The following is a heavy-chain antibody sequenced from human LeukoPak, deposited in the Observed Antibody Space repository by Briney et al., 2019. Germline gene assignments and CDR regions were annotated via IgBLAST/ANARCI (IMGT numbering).Heavy chain of an antibody. D-gene: IGHD6-19*01. CDR2: TNPNSGGT. V-gene: IGHV1-2*06. Sequence: ASVKVSCKASGHTFTGYYMHWVRQAPGQGLEWMGRTNPNSGGTNYAQKFQGRVTMTRDTSISTAYMELSRLRSDDTAVYYCARESSGWYYHYWGQGTLVTVSS. CDR1: GHTFTGYY. J-gene: IGHJ4*02. CDR3: ARESSGWYYHY.